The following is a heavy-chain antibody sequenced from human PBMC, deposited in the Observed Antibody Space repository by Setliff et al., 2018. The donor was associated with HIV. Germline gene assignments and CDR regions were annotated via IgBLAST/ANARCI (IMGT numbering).Heavy chain of an antibody. J-gene: IGHJ4*02. V-gene: IGHV4-34*01. Sequence: PSETLSLTCAVYGGSFSGYYWSWIRQPPGKGLEWIGEINHSGSTNYNPSLKSRVTISVDTSKNQFSLKLSSVTAADTAVYYCARGWVATRGYFDYWGQGALVTVSS. CDR2: INHSGST. CDR1: GGSFSGYY. D-gene: IGHD5-12*01. CDR3: ARGWVATRGYFDY.